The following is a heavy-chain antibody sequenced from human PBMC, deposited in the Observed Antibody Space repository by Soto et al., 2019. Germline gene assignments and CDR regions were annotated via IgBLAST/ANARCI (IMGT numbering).Heavy chain of an antibody. Sequence: GASVKVSCEASGGTFSSYAISWVRQAPGQGLEWMGGIIPIFGTANYAQKFQGRVTITADESTSTAYMELSSLRSEDTAVYYCAXAPRIAAAYYYYYGMDVWGQGTTVTVSS. CDR1: GGTFSSYA. J-gene: IGHJ6*02. CDR3: AXAPRIAAAYYYYYGMDV. D-gene: IGHD6-6*01. V-gene: IGHV1-69*13. CDR2: IIPIFGTA.